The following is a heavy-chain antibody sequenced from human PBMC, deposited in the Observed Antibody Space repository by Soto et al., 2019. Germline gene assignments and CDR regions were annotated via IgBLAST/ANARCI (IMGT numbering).Heavy chain of an antibody. J-gene: IGHJ4*02. CDR2: IYYSGST. CDR3: AREEYYGSGSYFDY. D-gene: IGHD3-10*01. V-gene: IGHV4-31*03. Sequence: SETLSLTCTVSGGSISSGGYYWSWIRQHPGKGLEWIGYIYYSGSTYYNPSLKSRVTISVDTSKNQFSLKLSSVTAADTAVYYCAREEYYGSGSYFDYWGQGTLVTVSS. CDR1: GGSISSGGYY.